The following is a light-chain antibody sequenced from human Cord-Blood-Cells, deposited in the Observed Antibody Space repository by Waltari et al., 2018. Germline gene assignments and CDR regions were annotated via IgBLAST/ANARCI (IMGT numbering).Light chain of an antibody. CDR3: QQYNSYSRT. J-gene: IGKJ1*01. CDR2: KAS. Sequence: DIQMTQSPSTLSASVGHRVTITGRASQSISSWLAWYQQKPGKAPKLLIYKASSLESGVPSRFSGSGSGTEFTLTISSLQPDDFATYYCQQYNSYSRTFGQGTKVEIK. V-gene: IGKV1-5*03. CDR1: QSISSW.